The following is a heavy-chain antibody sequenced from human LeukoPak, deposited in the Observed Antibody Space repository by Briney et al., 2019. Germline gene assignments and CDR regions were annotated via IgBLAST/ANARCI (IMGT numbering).Heavy chain of an antibody. D-gene: IGHD3-10*01. CDR2: IKQDGSEV. CDR3: ARDFI. V-gene: IGHV3-7*05. Sequence: GGSLRLSCVGSGFTFSSHWMSWVRQAPGKGLEWVANIKQDGSEVDYVDSVKGRFTISRDDAKNSLFLQMNSLRAEDTAVYYCARDFIWGQGTLVTVSS. J-gene: IGHJ4*02. CDR1: GFTFSSHW.